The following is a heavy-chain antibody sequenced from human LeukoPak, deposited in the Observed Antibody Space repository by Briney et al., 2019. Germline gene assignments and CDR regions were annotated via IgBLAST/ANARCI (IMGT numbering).Heavy chain of an antibody. V-gene: IGHV3-23*01. D-gene: IGHD1-26*01. CDR3: AKHVGASREPVDY. J-gene: IGHJ4*02. Sequence: GGSVRLSCAASGFTFSSCARKWVRQAPGKGLELVSGISGSGATPYYADSVKGRFTISRDNSKNTLYLQMNSLRAEDTAVYYCAKHVGASREPVDYWGQGTLVTVSS. CDR2: ISGSGATP. CDR1: GFTFSSCA.